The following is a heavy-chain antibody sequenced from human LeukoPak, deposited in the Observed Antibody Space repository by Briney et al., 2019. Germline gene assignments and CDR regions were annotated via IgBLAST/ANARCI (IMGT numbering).Heavy chain of an antibody. CDR2: IHTSGNT. J-gene: IGHJ4*02. CDR3: ARGVPYYYDSSGHYFDY. CDR1: GGSISNYF. Sequence: PSETLSLTCTVSGGSISNYFWSWIRQPAGKGLEWIGHIHTSGNTIYNPSLKGRVTISVDTSKNQFSLKLSSVTAADTAVYYCARGVPYYYDSSGHYFDYWGQGTLVTVSS. V-gene: IGHV4-4*07. D-gene: IGHD3-22*01.